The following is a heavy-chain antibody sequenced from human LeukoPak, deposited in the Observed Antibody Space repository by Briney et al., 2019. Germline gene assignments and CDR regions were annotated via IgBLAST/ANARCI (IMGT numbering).Heavy chain of an antibody. D-gene: IGHD3-10*01. Sequence: SETLSLTCAVYGGSFSGYYWSWIRQPPGKGLEWIGEINHSGRTNYNPSLKSRVTISVDTSKNQFSLKLSSVTAADTVVYYCARGLITMVRGAPSYMDVWGKGTTVTVSS. CDR1: GGSFSGYY. CDR2: INHSGRT. V-gene: IGHV4-34*01. CDR3: ARGLITMVRGAPSYMDV. J-gene: IGHJ6*03.